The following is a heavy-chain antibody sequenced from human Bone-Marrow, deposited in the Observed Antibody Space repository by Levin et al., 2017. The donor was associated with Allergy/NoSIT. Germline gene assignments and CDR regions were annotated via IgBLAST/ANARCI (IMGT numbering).Heavy chain of an antibody. V-gene: IGHV3-30-3*01. D-gene: IGHD5-18*01. CDR2: TSYDGTSY. J-gene: IGHJ3*02. CDR3: ASRSDTILADAFDI. CDR1: GFPFNNNA. Sequence: GGSLRLSCVGSGFPFNNNAVHWVRQAPAKGLEWVAVTSYDGTSYDYADSVKGRYIISRDISTNTVYLQMNSLRTEDTAIYYCASRSDTILADAFDIWGRGTMVTVSS.